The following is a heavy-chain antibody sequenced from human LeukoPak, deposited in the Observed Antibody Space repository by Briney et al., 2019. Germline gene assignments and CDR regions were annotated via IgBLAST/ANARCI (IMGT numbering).Heavy chain of an antibody. J-gene: IGHJ3*02. D-gene: IGHD1-7*01. CDR3: ARDLYNWNSPGAFDI. Sequence: GGSLRLSCAASGFTFGRHWMSWVRQAPGKGLEWVAHMNQGGSETTNVDSVKGRFTISRDDAKNLVFLQMNSLRAGDTAVYYCARDLYNWNSPGAFDIWGQGTMVAVSS. V-gene: IGHV3-7*01. CDR2: MNQGGSET. CDR1: GFTFGRHW.